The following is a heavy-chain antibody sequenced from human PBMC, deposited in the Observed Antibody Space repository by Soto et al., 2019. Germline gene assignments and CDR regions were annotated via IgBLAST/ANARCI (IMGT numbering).Heavy chain of an antibody. CDR1: GGSVSSSFFY. CDR2: IYYTGTT. V-gene: IGHV4-61*01. D-gene: IGHD3-16*01. CDR3: ARIKTSICLYLFDS. J-gene: IGHJ4*02. Sequence: SETLSLTCTVSGGSVSSSFFYWSWVRQPPGQRLEWIGYIYYTGTTNYNPSLASRVAMSVDTSKKQFTLNLRSLTAADTARYYCARIKTSICLYLFDSWGEVISVTVSP.